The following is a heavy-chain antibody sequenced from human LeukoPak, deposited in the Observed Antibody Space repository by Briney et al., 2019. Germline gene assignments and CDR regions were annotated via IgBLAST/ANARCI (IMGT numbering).Heavy chain of an antibody. CDR3: ARGILRYSSGWSPGY. D-gene: IGHD6-19*01. V-gene: IGHV1-8*01. Sequence: ASVKVSCKASGYTFTSYDINWVRQATGQGLEWMGWMNTNSGNTGYAQKFQGRVTMTRNTSISTAYMKLSSLRSEDTAVYYCARGILRYSSGWSPGYWGQGTLVTVSS. CDR1: GYTFTSYD. J-gene: IGHJ4*02. CDR2: MNTNSGNT.